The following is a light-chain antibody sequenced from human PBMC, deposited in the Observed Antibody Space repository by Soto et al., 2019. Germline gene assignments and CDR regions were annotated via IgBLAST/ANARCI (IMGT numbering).Light chain of an antibody. CDR1: QPVSDN. CDR2: GAS. V-gene: IGKV3-15*01. J-gene: IGKJ5*01. CDR3: QQYDHWPIT. Sequence: EVVMTQSPATLXVXXXXXSTXXXXASQPVSDNLAWYQQKPGQAPRLLIYGASARALGIPARFSGGGSGTEFTFTVTSLQSEDFAVYYCQQYDHWPITFGQGTRLEI.